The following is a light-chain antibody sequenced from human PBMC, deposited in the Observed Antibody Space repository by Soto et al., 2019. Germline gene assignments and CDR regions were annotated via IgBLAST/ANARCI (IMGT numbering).Light chain of an antibody. Sequence: QFVLTQPPSVSGAPGQRVTISWTGSSSNIGAGYDVHWYQQLPGTAPKLLIYGNSNRPSGVPDRFSGSKSGTSASLAITGLQAEDEADYYCQSYDSSLSAVVFGGGTKLTVL. CDR1: SSNIGAGYD. CDR2: GNS. J-gene: IGLJ2*01. V-gene: IGLV1-40*01. CDR3: QSYDSSLSAVV.